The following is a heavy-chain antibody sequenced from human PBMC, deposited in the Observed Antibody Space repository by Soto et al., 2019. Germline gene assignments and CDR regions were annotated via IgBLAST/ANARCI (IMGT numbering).Heavy chain of an antibody. V-gene: IGHV3-30*18. D-gene: IGHD5-12*01. CDR2: ISYDGSNK. J-gene: IGHJ6*02. Sequence: QVQLVESGGGVVQPGRSLRLSCAASGFTFSSYGMHWVRQAPGKGLEWVAVISYDGSNKYYADSVKGRFTISRDNSKNTLYLQMNSLRAEDTAVYCCAKEVARNVDYYYYGMDVWGQGTTVTVSS. CDR3: AKEVARNVDYYYYGMDV. CDR1: GFTFSSYG.